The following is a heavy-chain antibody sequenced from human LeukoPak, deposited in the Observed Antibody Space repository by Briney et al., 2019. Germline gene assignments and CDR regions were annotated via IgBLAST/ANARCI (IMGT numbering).Heavy chain of an antibody. V-gene: IGHV4-39*01. CDR2: IYYSGST. CDR1: GGSISSSGYY. J-gene: IGHJ4*02. CDR3: AGTLLGGSVYYYWH. D-gene: IGHD3-22*01. Sequence: SVTLSLTCSVSGGSISSSGYYWGWIRQPPGKGLEWIGSIYYSGSTYYNPSLKSRVTISVDTSKKQFSLKLSSVTAADTAVYYCAGTLLGGSVYYYWHWGQGTLVTVST.